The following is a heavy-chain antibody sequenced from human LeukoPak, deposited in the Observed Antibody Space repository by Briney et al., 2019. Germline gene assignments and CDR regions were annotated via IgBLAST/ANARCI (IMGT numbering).Heavy chain of an antibody. CDR1: GFTVSSKY. J-gene: IGHJ4*02. CDR2: IYTGGGT. Sequence: GGSLRLSCAVSGFTVSSKYMNWVRQAPGKGLEWVSTIYTGGGTYYADSVKGRFTISRDSSKNTLFLQMNSLRAEDTAVYHCATDSDWGQGTLVTVSS. CDR3: ATDSD. D-gene: IGHD2-21*02. V-gene: IGHV3-53*01.